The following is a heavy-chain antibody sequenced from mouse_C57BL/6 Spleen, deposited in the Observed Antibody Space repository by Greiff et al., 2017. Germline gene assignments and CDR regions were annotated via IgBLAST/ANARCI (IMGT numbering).Heavy chain of an antibody. V-gene: IGHV5-4*03. CDR3: ARGTGSYYYAMDY. CDR2: ISDGGSYT. Sequence: DVMLVESGGGLVKPGGSLKLSCAASGFTFSSYAMSWVRQTPEKRLEWVATISDGGSYTYYPDNVKGRFTISRDNAKNNLYLQMSHLKSEDTAMYYCARGTGSYYYAMDYWGQGTSVTVSS. J-gene: IGHJ4*01. D-gene: IGHD4-1*01. CDR1: GFTFSSYA.